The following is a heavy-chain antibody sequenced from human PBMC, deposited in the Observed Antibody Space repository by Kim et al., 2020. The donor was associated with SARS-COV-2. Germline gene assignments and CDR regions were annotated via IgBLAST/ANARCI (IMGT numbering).Heavy chain of an antibody. J-gene: IGHJ6*02. CDR1: GGSISSYY. V-gene: IGHV4-59*01. CDR3: AGGVSGWQYYYYYYGMDV. CDR2: IYYSGST. Sequence: SETLSLTCTVSGGSISSYYWSWIRQPPGKGLEWIGYIYYSGSTNYNPSLKSRVTISVDTSKNQFSLKLSSVTAADTAVYYCAGGVSGWQYYYYYYGMDVWGQGTTVTVSS. D-gene: IGHD6-19*01.